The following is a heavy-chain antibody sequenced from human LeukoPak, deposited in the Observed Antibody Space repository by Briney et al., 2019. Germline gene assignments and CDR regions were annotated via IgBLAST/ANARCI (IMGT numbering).Heavy chain of an antibody. CDR1: IHPYTLFC. D-gene: IGHD1-1*01. J-gene: IGHJ4*02. CDR2: INTVATYI. CDR3: TRVSRNGGSIVFFYYYDY. V-gene: IGHV3-21*01. Sequence: GGSLRLSCTASIHPYTLFCFNWLRQAPGKGLEWVSSINTVATYIYYADSVRGRFTISRDNAKNSVYLQMNSLRAEDTGVYYCTRVSRNGGSIVFFYYYDYWGQGTLVTVSS.